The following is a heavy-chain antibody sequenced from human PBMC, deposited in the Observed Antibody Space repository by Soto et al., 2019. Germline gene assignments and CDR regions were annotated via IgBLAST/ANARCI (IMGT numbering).Heavy chain of an antibody. Sequence: QVHLVESGGGLVQPGGSLRLSCAASGFTFSDYYMTWVRQAPGKGLEWVSYISGSGSTIFYADSVKGRFTVSRDNAKNSLCLLMNSLTVEDTALYFCARDCSSGSCYSYWGQGTLVTVSS. CDR1: GFTFSDYY. D-gene: IGHD2-2*01. J-gene: IGHJ4*02. V-gene: IGHV3-11*01. CDR2: ISGSGSTI. CDR3: ARDCSSGSCYSY.